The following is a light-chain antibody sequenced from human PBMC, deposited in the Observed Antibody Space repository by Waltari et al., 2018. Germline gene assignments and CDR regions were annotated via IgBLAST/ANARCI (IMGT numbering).Light chain of an antibody. J-gene: IGKJ2*01. V-gene: IGKV3-11*01. CDR2: DAS. Sequence: EIVLTQSPATLSLSPGESATLSCRASQTVRGYLAWYQHKLGQAPRILMADASKRATGIPARFSGSGSGTDFTLIITSLEPEDFAVYYCQHRSDWPLYTFGQGTKLELK. CDR1: QTVRGY. CDR3: QHRSDWPLYT.